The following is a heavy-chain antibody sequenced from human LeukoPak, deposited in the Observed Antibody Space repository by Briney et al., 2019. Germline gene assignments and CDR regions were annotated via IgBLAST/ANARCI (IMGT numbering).Heavy chain of an antibody. D-gene: IGHD2-15*01. CDR3: ARDIESFLNGGYDP. CDR2: FFYSGGT. V-gene: IGHV4-59*01. J-gene: IGHJ5*02. CDR1: GAFISSGY. Sequence: SETLSLTCSVSGAFISSGYWSWIGQTPGKGLEWIGYFFYSGGTGYNPSLKSRVTISVDTSKNQISLKVKSVTAADTGVYYCARDIESFLNGGYDPWGQGTLVTVSS.